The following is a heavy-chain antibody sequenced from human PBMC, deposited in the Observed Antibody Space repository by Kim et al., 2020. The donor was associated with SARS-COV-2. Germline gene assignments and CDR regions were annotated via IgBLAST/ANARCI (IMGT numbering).Heavy chain of an antibody. V-gene: IGHV3-21*01. CDR1: GFTFSSYS. CDR2: ISSSSSYI. J-gene: IGHJ6*02. D-gene: IGHD3-10*01. Sequence: GGSLRLSCAASGFTFSSYSMNWVRQAPGKGLEWVSSISSSSSYIYYADSVKGRFTISRDNAKNSLYLQMNSLRAEDTAVYYCARERTMVRGVWGLVGYYYYGMDVWGQGTTVTVSS. CDR3: ARERTMVRGVWGLVGYYYYGMDV.